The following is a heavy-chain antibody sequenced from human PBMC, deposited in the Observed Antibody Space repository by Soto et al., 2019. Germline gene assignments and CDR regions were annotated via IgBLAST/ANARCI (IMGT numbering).Heavy chain of an antibody. CDR3: ARVIMGSSGPTRWDYYYYGMDV. CDR1: GGSVSSGSDY. D-gene: IGHD3-22*01. J-gene: IGHJ6*02. CDR2: IYYSGST. Sequence: SETLSLTWTVSGGSVSSGSDYWSWIRQPPGRGLEWIGYIYYSGSTNYNPSLKSRVTISVDTSKHHFSLKLSSVTAADTAVYYCARVIMGSSGPTRWDYYYYGMDVWGQGTTVTVSS. V-gene: IGHV4-61*03.